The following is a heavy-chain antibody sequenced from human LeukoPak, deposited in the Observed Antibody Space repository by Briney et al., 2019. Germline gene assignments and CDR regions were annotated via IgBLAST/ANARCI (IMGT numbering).Heavy chain of an antibody. CDR2: ISGSGGST. J-gene: IGHJ4*02. CDR3: AKDRRYSSSWFSY. CDR1: GFTFSSYA. V-gene: IGHV3-23*01. D-gene: IGHD6-13*01. Sequence: GGSLRLSCAASGFTFSSYAMSWVRQAPGKGLEWVSAISGSGGSTYYADSVKGRFTISRDSSKNTLYLQMNSLRAEDTAVYYCAKDRRYSSSWFSYWGQGTLVTVSS.